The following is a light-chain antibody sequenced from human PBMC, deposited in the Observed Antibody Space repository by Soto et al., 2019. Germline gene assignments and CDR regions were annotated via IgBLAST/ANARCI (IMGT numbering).Light chain of an antibody. CDR2: EVS. CDR1: SSDVGSYNL. CDR3: CSYAGSSTSVV. V-gene: IGLV2-23*02. Sequence: QSVLSHPASVSGSLGQSITISCTGTSSDVGSYNLVSWYQQHPGKAPKLMIYEVSKRPSGVSNRFSGSKSGNTASLTISGLQAEDEADYYCCSYAGSSTSVVFGGGTKLTVL. J-gene: IGLJ2*01.